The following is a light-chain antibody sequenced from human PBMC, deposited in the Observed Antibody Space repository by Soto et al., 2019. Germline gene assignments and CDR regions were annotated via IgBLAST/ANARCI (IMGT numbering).Light chain of an antibody. V-gene: IGLV1-40*01. CDR2: GSS. CDR1: SCNIGARYD. CDR3: QSYDSSLSGSL. J-gene: IGLJ3*02. Sequence: QSVLTQPPSVSGAPGQRVTISCTWSSCNIGARYDVHWYQHLPGTAPKLLIYGSSNRPSGVPDRFSGSKSGTSASLAITGLQAEDEADYYCQSYDSSLSGSLFGGGTKLTVL.